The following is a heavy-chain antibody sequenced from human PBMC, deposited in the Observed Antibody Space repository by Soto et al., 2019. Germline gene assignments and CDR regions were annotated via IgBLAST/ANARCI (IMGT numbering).Heavy chain of an antibody. J-gene: IGHJ5*02. CDR2: FDPEDGET. D-gene: IGHD2-15*01. V-gene: IGHV1-24*01. Sequence: ASVKVSCKVSGYTLTELSMHWVRQAPGKGLEWMGGFDPEDGETIYAQKFQGRVTMTEDTSTDTAYMELSSLRSEDTAVYYCARYCSGGSCYSRSDWFVPWGQGTLVTVSS. CDR1: GYTLTELS. CDR3: ARYCSGGSCYSRSDWFVP.